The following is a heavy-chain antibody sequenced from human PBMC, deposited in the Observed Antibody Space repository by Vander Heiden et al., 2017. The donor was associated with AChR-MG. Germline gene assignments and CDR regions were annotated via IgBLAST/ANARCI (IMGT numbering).Heavy chain of an antibody. Sequence: EVQLVESGGGLVQPGRSLRLSCAASGFTFDDYAMHWVRQAPGKGLEWVSGISWNSGSIGYADSVKGRFTISRDNAKNSLYLQMNSLRAEDTALYYCAKAKGWLQTPADYWGQGTLVTVSS. D-gene: IGHD5-12*01. CDR3: AKAKGWLQTPADY. CDR1: GFTFDDYA. J-gene: IGHJ4*02. CDR2: ISWNSGSI. V-gene: IGHV3-9*01.